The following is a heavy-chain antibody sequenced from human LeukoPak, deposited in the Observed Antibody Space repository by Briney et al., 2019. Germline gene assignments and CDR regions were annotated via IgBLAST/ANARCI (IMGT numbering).Heavy chain of an antibody. CDR2: IRYDGSNK. CDR1: GFTFSSYG. CDR3: AKVVGYCSNTSCYGYYYYGMDV. Sequence: PGGSLRLSCAASGFTFSSYGMHWVRQAPGKGLEWVAFIRYDGSNKYYVDSVKGRFTISRDNSKNTLYLQMNSLRAEDTAVYYCAKVVGYCSNTSCYGYYYYGMDVWGQGTTVTVSS. V-gene: IGHV3-30*02. D-gene: IGHD2-2*01. J-gene: IGHJ6*02.